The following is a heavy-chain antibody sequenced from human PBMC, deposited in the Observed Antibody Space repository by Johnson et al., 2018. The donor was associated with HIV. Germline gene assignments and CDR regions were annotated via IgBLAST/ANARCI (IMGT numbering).Heavy chain of an antibody. Sequence: VHLVESGGGLIQPGGSLRVSCAASGFSVSGYYMRWVRQAPGKGLEWVSVLFSGDTTYYADSVKGRFTISRDNSKNTPYLQMNILRAEDTAVYDWARDSDSLYAFDIWGQGTMVTVSS. D-gene: IGHD3-22*01. J-gene: IGHJ3*02. CDR3: ARDSDSLYAFDI. CDR1: GFSVSGYY. V-gene: IGHV3-66*03. CDR2: LFSGDTT.